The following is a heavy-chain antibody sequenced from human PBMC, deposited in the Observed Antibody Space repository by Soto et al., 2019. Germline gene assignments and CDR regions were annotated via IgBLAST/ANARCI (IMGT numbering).Heavy chain of an antibody. CDR1: GFTFSSYA. CDR2: ISYDGSNK. V-gene: IGHV3-30-3*01. Sequence: QVQLVESGGGVVQPGRSLRLSCAASGFTFSSYAMHWVRQAPGKGLEWVAVISYDGSNKYYAASVKCRFTISRDNSKNTLYLQMNSLRAEDTAVYYCAREGGSRGVFGYYYYYGMDVWGQGTTVTVSS. D-gene: IGHD3-10*01. J-gene: IGHJ6*02. CDR3: AREGGSRGVFGYYYYYGMDV.